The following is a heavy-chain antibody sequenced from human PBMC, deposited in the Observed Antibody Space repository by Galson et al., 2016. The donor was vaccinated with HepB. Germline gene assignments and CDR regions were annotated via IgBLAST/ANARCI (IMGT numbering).Heavy chain of an antibody. CDR2: ISSDGSNK. J-gene: IGHJ6*02. D-gene: IGHD6-6*01. CDR3: AKDLGSWRPRDYYYGMDA. CDR1: GFIFSSYG. Sequence: SLRLSCAASGFIFSSYGIHWVRQAPGKGLEWVAVISSDGSNKYYPDSVKGRFTISRDNSKNTLYLLVNSLRAEDTAIYYCAKDLGSWRPRDYYYGMDAWGQGTTVTVSS. V-gene: IGHV3-30*18.